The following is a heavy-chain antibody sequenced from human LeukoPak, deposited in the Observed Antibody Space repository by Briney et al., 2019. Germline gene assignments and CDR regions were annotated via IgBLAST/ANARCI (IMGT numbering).Heavy chain of an antibody. V-gene: IGHV3-30-3*01. CDR3: ARDEIVVVPAAIGYYMDV. CDR1: GFTFSSYA. D-gene: IGHD2-2*01. J-gene: IGHJ6*03. CDR2: ISYDGSNK. Sequence: RSLRLSCAASGFTFSSYAMHWVRQAPGKGLEWVAVISYDGSNKYYADSVKGRFTISRDNSKNTLYLQMNSLRAEDTAVYYCARDEIVVVPAAIGYYMDVWGKGTTVTVSS.